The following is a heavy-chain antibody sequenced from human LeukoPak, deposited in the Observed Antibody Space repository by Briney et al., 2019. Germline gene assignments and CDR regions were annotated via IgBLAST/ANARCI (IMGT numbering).Heavy chain of an antibody. D-gene: IGHD1-1*01. Sequence: SETRSLTCAVYGGSFSGYYWSWIRQPPGKGLEWIGEINHSGSTNYNPSLKSRVTISVDTSKNQFSLKLSSVTAADTAVYYCARAPLGYIDYWGQGTLVTLSS. CDR2: INHSGST. CDR1: GGSFSGYY. CDR3: ARAPLGYIDY. J-gene: IGHJ4*02. V-gene: IGHV4-34*01.